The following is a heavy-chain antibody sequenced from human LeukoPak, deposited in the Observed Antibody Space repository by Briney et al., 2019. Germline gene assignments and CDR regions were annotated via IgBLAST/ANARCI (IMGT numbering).Heavy chain of an antibody. Sequence: PGGSLRLSCAASGFTFGTFDMSWVRQAPGEGLEWVSTLACLDASCTEYYSDSVKGRFSIPRDNSKSTLSLQMHSVRVEDTAIYYCARDSEGCFDYWGQGTLVTVSS. V-gene: IGHV3-23*01. J-gene: IGHJ4*02. CDR1: GFTFGTFD. CDR2: LACLDASCTE. CDR3: ARDSEGCFDY. D-gene: IGHD3-10*01.